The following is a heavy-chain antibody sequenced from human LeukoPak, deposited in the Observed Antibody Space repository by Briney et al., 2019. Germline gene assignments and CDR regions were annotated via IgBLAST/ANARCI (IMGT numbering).Heavy chain of an antibody. J-gene: IGHJ5*02. Sequence: ASETLSLTCTVSGGSISSYYWSWIRQSPGKGLEWIGRIYTSGSTNYNPSLKSRVTISVDTSKNQFSLKLSSVTAADTAMYYCARSSSSGWGFRFDPWGQGALVTASS. CDR2: IYTSGST. D-gene: IGHD6-19*01. CDR3: ARSSSSGWGFRFDP. V-gene: IGHV4-4*07. CDR1: GGSISSYY.